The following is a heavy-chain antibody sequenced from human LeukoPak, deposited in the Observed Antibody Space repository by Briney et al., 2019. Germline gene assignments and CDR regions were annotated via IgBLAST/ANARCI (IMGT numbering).Heavy chain of an antibody. CDR3: ARGAGVVVVAAIPERYYYYGMDV. D-gene: IGHD2-15*01. V-gene: IGHV1-69*04. CDR2: IIPIFGIA. J-gene: IGHJ6*02. CDR1: GGTFSSYA. Sequence: VASVKVSCKASGGTFSSYAISWVRQAPGQGLEWMGRIIPIFGIANYAQKFQGRVTITADKSTSTAYMELSSLRSEDTAVYHCARGAGVVVVAAIPERYYYYGMDVWGQGTTVTVSS.